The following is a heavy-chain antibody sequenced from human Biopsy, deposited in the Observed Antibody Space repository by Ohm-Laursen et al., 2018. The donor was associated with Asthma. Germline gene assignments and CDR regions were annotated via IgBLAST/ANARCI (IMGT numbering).Heavy chain of an antibody. Sequence: ASVTVSCKVYGYTVTRYAINWVRQAPGQGLEWMGWINTNTGNPTYAQGFTGRFVFSLDTSVNTAHLQISSLKAEDTAVYFCARMISYYDEMRDPFFDYWGQGTLVTVSS. CDR3: ARMISYYDEMRDPFFDY. V-gene: IGHV7-4-1*02. D-gene: IGHD3-16*01. CDR2: INTNTGNP. CDR1: GYTVTRYA. J-gene: IGHJ4*02.